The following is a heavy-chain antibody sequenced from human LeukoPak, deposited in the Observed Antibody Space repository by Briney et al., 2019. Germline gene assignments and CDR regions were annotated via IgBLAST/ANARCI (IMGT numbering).Heavy chain of an antibody. V-gene: IGHV5-51*01. CDR1: GFSFTNYW. J-gene: IGHJ4*02. CDR2: IWPDDSDK. D-gene: IGHD5-24*01. CDR3: ARQGKDGYRVVDY. Sequence: GESLKISCKGSGFSFTNYWIGWVRQMPGKGLEWMGIIWPDDSDKRYSPSFQGQVTISADKSISTAYLQWSSLKASDTAMYYCARQGKDGYRVVDYWGQGTLVTVSS.